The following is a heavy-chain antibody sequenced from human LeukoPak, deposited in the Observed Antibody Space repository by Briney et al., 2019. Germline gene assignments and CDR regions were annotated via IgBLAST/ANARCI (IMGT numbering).Heavy chain of an antibody. CDR2: IYHSGST. CDR1: GYSIRSGDY. D-gene: IGHD3-3*01. Sequence: PSETLSLTCTVSGYSIRSGDYWGWIRQPPGKGLEWIGNIYHSGSTYYNPSLKSRVIISVDTSKNHFSLKLSSVAAADTAVYYCARAPNYDFWSGYLDYWGQGTLVTVSS. V-gene: IGHV4-38-2*02. CDR3: ARAPNYDFWSGYLDY. J-gene: IGHJ4*02.